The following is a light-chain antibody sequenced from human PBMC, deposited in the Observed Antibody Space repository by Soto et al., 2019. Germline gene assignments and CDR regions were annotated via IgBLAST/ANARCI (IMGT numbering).Light chain of an antibody. CDR3: AAWDDRLMGV. Sequence: QSVLAQPPSVSGTPGQTVTITCSGSSTNIGSSSVKWYQQFPGAAPKLLIYSNALRPSGIPNRFSGSKSGTSASLAISGLQPEDEADYYCAAWDDRLMGVFGPGTKDTVL. CDR2: SNA. J-gene: IGLJ1*01. V-gene: IGLV1-44*01. CDR1: STNIGSSS.